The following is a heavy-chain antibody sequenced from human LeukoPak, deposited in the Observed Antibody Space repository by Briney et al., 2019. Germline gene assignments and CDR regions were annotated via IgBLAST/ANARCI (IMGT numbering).Heavy chain of an antibody. CDR2: ISHSGSA. J-gene: IGHJ5*02. D-gene: IGHD3-10*01. V-gene: IGHV4-34*01. CDR3: ARGAPLLGSARGVAVWFDP. CDR1: GGSFSGYR. Sequence: KSSETLSLTCAVYGGSFSGYRWSWIRQPPGKGLEWIGEISHSGSANYNPSLKSRVTISVDTSKNQFSLNLSSVTAADTAVYYCARGAPLLGSARGVAVWFDPWGQGTLVTVSS.